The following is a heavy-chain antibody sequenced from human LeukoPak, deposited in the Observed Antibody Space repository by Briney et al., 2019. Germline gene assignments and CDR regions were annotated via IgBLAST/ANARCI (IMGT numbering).Heavy chain of an antibody. Sequence: GGSLRLSRAASGFAFRSYGMSWVRQAPGKGLERVSAISGNGVGTYYADSVKGRFTISRDNSKNTLYLQMNNLRAEDTAVYYCAKDLAWGLDYWGQGTPVTVSS. CDR2: ISGNGVGT. V-gene: IGHV3-23*01. J-gene: IGHJ4*02. CDR3: AKDLAWGLDY. D-gene: IGHD7-27*01. CDR1: GFAFRSYG.